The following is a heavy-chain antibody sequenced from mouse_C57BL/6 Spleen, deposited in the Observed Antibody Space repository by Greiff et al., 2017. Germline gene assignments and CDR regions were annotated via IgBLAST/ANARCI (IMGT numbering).Heavy chain of an antibody. V-gene: IGHV1-82*01. J-gene: IGHJ3*01. CDR2: IYPGDGDT. D-gene: IGHD1-1*01. CDR1: GFNIKDDY. CDR3: ARTTTEGSAY. Sequence: VQLQQSGAELVRPGASVKLSCTASGFNIKDDYMHWVKQRPGKGLEWIGRIYPGDGDTNDNEKFKGKATLTADKSSSTAYLQLSSLTSEDSAVYFCARTTTEGSAYWGQGTPVTVSA.